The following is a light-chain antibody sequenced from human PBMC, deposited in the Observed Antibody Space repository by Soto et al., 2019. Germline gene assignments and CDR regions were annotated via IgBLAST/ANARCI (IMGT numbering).Light chain of an antibody. J-gene: IGKJ1*01. Sequence: DVVMTQSPPSLPVTLGQPASISCRSSQSLVYSDGTTYLNWLQQGPGQSPRRLTYKVSNRDSGVPARYSGSGSGTDFTLKISRVDAQDVAVEYCVQGTLRTSTFGQGTKVVI. CDR1: QSLVYSDGTTY. CDR3: VQGTLRTST. CDR2: KVS. V-gene: IGKV2-30*01.